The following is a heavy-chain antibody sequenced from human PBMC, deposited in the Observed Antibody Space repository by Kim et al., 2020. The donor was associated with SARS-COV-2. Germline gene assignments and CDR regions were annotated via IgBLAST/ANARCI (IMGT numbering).Heavy chain of an antibody. CDR3: ARDDGFRSIDH. CDR1: GFTISSYW. V-gene: IGHV3-7*01. CDR2: IKPDGSLR. J-gene: IGHJ4*02. D-gene: IGHD6-25*01. Sequence: LSLTCAASGFTISSYWMAWLRQFPGKGLEWVANIKPDGSLRFYVDSVEGRFTVSRDNAKNSVFLQMNGLRPEDTAVYYCARDDGFRSIDHWGQGILLTVSS.